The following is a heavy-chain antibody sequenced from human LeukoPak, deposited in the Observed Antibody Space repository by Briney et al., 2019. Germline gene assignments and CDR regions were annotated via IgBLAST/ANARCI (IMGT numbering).Heavy chain of an antibody. Sequence: GGSLRLSCAASGSTFSSYVMSWVRQAPGMGLEWVSVISGSGDSTYYADSVKGRFTISRDNSKNTLYLQMNSLRAEDTAVYYCAKDRGSTWHWYLDLWGRGTLVTVSS. D-gene: IGHD6-13*01. CDR2: ISGSGDST. CDR3: AKDRGSTWHWYLDL. V-gene: IGHV3-23*01. J-gene: IGHJ2*01. CDR1: GSTFSSYV.